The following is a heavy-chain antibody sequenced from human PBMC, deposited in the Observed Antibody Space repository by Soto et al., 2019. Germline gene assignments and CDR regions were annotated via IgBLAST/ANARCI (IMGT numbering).Heavy chain of an antibody. D-gene: IGHD5-12*01. Sequence: QVQLVQSGAEVKKPGASVKVSCKASGYTFTSYGISWVRQAPGQGLEWMGWISAYNGNTNYAQKLQGRVTMTTDTSKSTAYMELRSLRSDDTAVYYCARASDIVATIGWYYYYGMDVWGQGTTVTVSS. V-gene: IGHV1-18*04. CDR1: GYTFTSYG. J-gene: IGHJ6*02. CDR3: ARASDIVATIGWYYYYGMDV. CDR2: ISAYNGNT.